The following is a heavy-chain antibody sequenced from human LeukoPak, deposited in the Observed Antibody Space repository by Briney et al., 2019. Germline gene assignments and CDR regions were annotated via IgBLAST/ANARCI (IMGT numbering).Heavy chain of an antibody. J-gene: IGHJ6*02. D-gene: IGHD5-18*01. CDR1: GYTFTSYY. Sequence: ASVKVSCKASGYTFTSYYMHWVRQAPGQGLEWMGIINPSGGSTSYAQKFQGRVTMTRDTSTSTVYMELSSLRSEDTAVCYCARSDVRSSVDTAMVKRYYYYYGMDVWGQGTTVTVSS. V-gene: IGHV1-46*01. CDR3: ARSDVRSSVDTAMVKRYYYYYGMDV. CDR2: INPSGGST.